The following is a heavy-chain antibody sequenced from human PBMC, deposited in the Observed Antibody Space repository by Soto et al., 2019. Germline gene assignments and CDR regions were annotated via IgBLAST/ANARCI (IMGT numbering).Heavy chain of an antibody. V-gene: IGHV1-18*01. CDR3: ARGTQYSSSWYEIDY. Sequence: GASVKVSCKASGYTFTSYGISWVRQAPGQGLEWMGWISAYNGNTNYAQKLQGRVTMTTDTSTSTAYMGLRSLRSDDTAVYYCARGTQYSSSWYEIDYWGQGTLVTVSS. CDR2: ISAYNGNT. D-gene: IGHD6-13*01. J-gene: IGHJ4*02. CDR1: GYTFTSYG.